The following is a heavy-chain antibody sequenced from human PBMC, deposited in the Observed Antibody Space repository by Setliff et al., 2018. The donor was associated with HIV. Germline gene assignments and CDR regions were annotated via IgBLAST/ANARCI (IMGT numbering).Heavy chain of an antibody. Sequence: ASVKVSCKASGYTFTSYYMHWVRQAPGQGLEWMGIINPSGDSTSYAQKFQGRVTMTRDTSISTAYMELSRLRSDDTAVYYCARKAYCTNGVCLDAFDIWGQGTMVTVSS. CDR2: INPSGDST. J-gene: IGHJ3*02. CDR3: ARKAYCTNGVCLDAFDI. D-gene: IGHD2-8*01. V-gene: IGHV1-46*01. CDR1: GYTFTSYY.